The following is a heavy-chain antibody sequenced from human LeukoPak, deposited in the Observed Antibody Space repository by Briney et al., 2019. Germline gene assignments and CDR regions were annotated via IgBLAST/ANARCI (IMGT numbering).Heavy chain of an antibody. J-gene: IGHJ4*02. Sequence: SETLSLTCAVYGGSFSGYYWSGIRQPPGKGWEWSGEINHSGSTNYNPSLKSRVTISVDTSKNQFSLKLSSVTAADTAVYYCARGGGYYPYFDYWGQGTLVTVSS. V-gene: IGHV4-34*01. CDR2: INHSGST. CDR1: GGSFSGYY. CDR3: ARGGGYYPYFDY. D-gene: IGHD3-22*01.